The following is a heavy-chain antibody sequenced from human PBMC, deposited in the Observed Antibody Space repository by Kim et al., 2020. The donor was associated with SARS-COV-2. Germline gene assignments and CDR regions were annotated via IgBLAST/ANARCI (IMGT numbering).Heavy chain of an antibody. D-gene: IGHD3-9*01. CDR3: AKGRRSTVRYFDWLAMDV. Sequence: GGSLRLSCAASGFTFSSYAMSWVRQAPGKGLEWVSAISGSGGSTYYADSVKGRFTISRDNSKNTLYLQMNSLRAEDTAVYYCAKGRRSTVRYFDWLAMDVWGQGTTVTVSS. CDR2: ISGSGGST. V-gene: IGHV3-23*01. CDR1: GFTFSSYA. J-gene: IGHJ6*02.